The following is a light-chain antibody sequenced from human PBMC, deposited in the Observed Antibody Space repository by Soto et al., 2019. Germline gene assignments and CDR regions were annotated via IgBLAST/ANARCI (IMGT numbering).Light chain of an antibody. CDR1: DSNVGINT. CDR2: NNN. J-gene: IGLJ3*02. CDR3: ASWDVSLTAWV. V-gene: IGLV1-44*01. Sequence: QSVLTQPLSASGTPGQRVTISWSGSDSNVGINTIGWFQHLPRAAPKLLIYNNNERPSGVPDRFSGSKSGTSASLAISGLQSEDEADYYFASWDVSLTAWVFGGGNQLTVL.